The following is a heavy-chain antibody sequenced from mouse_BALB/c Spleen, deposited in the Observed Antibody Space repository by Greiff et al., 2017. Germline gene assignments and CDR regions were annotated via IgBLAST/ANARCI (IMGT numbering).Heavy chain of an antibody. CDR1: GYSITSGYY. CDR2: ISYDGSN. Sequence: DVQLQESGPGLVKPSQSLSLTCSVTGYSITSGYYWNWIRQFPGNKLEWMGYISYDGSNNYNPSLKNRISITRDTSKNQFFLKLNSVTTEDTATYYCAREGDYDLYYAMDYWGQGTSVTVSS. CDR3: AREGDYDLYYAMDY. J-gene: IGHJ4*01. D-gene: IGHD2-4*01. V-gene: IGHV3-6*02.